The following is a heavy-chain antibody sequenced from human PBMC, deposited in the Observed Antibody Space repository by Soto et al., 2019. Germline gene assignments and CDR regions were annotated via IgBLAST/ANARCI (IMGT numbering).Heavy chain of an antibody. CDR1: GFTFSSYA. D-gene: IGHD1-7*01. Sequence: EVQLLESGGGLVQPGGSLRLSCAASGFTFSSYAMSWVRQAPGKGLEWVSAVSGSGGGTYYAVSVKGRFTISRDNSTNTLYLQMTSLRAEDTAVYYWAKPGTTVYFDYWGQGTLVTVSS. CDR3: AKPGTTVYFDY. CDR2: VSGSGGGT. J-gene: IGHJ4*02. V-gene: IGHV3-23*01.